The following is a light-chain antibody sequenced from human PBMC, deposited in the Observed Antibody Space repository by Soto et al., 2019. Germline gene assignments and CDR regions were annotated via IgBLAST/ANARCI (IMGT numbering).Light chain of an antibody. CDR3: QHYVTSLTT. CDR2: GAS. CDR1: QSVDSIY. Sequence: EIVLTQSPGTVSLSPGERATLSCRASQSVDSIYLGWYQHKPGQAPRLLIFGASIRVTGIPDRFIGSGSGTDFTLTISRLEPEDFAVYYCQHYVTSLTTFGQGTKVDIK. V-gene: IGKV3-20*01. J-gene: IGKJ1*01.